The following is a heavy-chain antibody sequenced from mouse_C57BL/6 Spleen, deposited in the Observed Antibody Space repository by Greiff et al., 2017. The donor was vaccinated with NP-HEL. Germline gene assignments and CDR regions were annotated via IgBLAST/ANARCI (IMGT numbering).Heavy chain of an antibody. CDR2: IDPSDSYT. CDR1: GYTFTSYW. D-gene: IGHD2-2*01. J-gene: IGHJ1*03. V-gene: IGHV1-50*01. Sequence: QVQLQQPGAELVKPGASVKLSCKASGYTFTSYWMQWVKQRPGQGLEWIGEIDPSDSYTNYNQKFKGKATLTVDTSSSTAYMQLSSLTSYDSAVYYCARRGYYGYFDVWGTGTTVTVSS. CDR3: ARRGYYGYFDV.